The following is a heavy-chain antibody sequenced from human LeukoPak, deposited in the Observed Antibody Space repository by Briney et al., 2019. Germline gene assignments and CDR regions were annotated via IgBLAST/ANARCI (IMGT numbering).Heavy chain of an antibody. V-gene: IGHV4-30-4*07. D-gene: IGHD2-21*02. CDR1: GDSISSGGHS. J-gene: IGHJ3*02. CDR3: ARACGGDCYFAFDI. Sequence: SETLSLTCAVSGDSISSGGHSWSWIRQPPGKGLEWIGYIYYSGSTYYNPSLKSRVTISVDTSKNQFSLKLSSVTAADTAVYYCARACGGDCYFAFDIWGQGTMVTVSS. CDR2: IYYSGST.